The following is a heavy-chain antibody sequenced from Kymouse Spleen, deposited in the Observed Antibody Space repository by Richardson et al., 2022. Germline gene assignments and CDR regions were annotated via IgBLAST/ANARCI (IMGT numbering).Heavy chain of an antibody. CDR2: INHSGST. V-gene: IGHV4-34*01. D-gene: IGHD5-18,IGHD5-18*01. Sequence: QVQLQQWGAGLLKPSETLSLTCAVYGGSFSGYYWSWIRQPPGKGLEWIGEINHSGSTNYNPSLKSRVTISVDTSKNQFSLKLSSVTAADTAVYYCARGRYSYGFNWFDPWGQGTLVTVSS. CDR3: ARGRYSYGFNWFDP. CDR1: GGSFSGYY. J-gene: IGHJ5*02.